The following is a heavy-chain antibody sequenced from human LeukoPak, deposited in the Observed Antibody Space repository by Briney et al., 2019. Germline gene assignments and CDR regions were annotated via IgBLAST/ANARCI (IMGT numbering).Heavy chain of an antibody. CDR1: GYTLTELS. CDR3: ATVPIWVSSSLYPYYFDY. D-gene: IGHD6-13*01. Sequence: ASVKVSCKVSGYTLTELSMHWVRQAPGKGLEWMGGFDPEDGETIYAQKFQGRVTMTEDTSTDTAYMELSSLRSEDTAAYYCATVPIWVSSSLYPYYFDYWGQGTLVTVSS. CDR2: FDPEDGET. J-gene: IGHJ4*02. V-gene: IGHV1-24*01.